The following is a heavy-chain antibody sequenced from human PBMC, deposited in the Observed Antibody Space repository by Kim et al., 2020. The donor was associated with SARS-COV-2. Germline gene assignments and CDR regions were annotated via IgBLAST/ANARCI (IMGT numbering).Heavy chain of an antibody. D-gene: IGHD1-26*01. J-gene: IGHJ4*02. CDR3: ARGIEYY. CDR1: GFTFSNFW. CDR2: IKQDGSAK. Sequence: GGSLRLSCAASGFTFSNFWMSWVRQAPGKGLEWVANIKQDGSAKYYVDSVRGRFTISRDNAKNSLYLQMNSLRAEDTAVYYCARGIEYYWGQGTLVTVSS. V-gene: IGHV3-7*03.